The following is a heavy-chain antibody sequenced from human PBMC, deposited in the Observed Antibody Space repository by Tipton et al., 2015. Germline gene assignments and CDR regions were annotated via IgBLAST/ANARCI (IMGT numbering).Heavy chain of an antibody. V-gene: IGHV5-51*01. CDR1: GYIFSRHW. Sequence: QLVQSGAEVKKPGESLKISCKASGYIFSRHWIAWVRQMPGKGPEWVGIIYPGDSDTRYSPSFQGQVTISADKSISTAYLQWSSLKASDTAMYYCARAGLDSGSSSDYWGQGTLVTVSS. D-gene: IGHD6-6*01. CDR2: IYPGDSDT. CDR3: ARAGLDSGSSSDY. J-gene: IGHJ4*02.